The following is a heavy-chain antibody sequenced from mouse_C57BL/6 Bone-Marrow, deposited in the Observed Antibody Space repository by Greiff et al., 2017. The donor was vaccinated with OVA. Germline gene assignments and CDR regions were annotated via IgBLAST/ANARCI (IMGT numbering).Heavy chain of an antibody. CDR1: GYTFTSYW. CDR3: ARENDLGYFDV. Sequence: QVQLQQPGAELVKPGASVKLSCKASGYTFTSYWMQWVKQRPGQGLEWIGEIDPSDSYTNYNQKFKGKATLTVDTSSSTAYMQLSSLTSEDSAVYYCARENDLGYFDVWGTGTTVTVPS. J-gene: IGHJ1*03. CDR2: IDPSDSYT. V-gene: IGHV1-50*01.